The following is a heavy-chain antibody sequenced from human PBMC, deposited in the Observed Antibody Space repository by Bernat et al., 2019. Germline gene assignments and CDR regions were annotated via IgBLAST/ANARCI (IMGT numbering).Heavy chain of an antibody. CDR2: ISYDGSNK. CDR1: GFTFSSYA. J-gene: IGHJ6*02. V-gene: IGHV3-30-3*01. D-gene: IGHD2-2*01. Sequence: QVQLVESGGGVVQPGRSLRLSCAASGFTFSSYAMHWVRQAPGKGLEWVAVISYDGSNKYYADSVKGRFTISRDNSKNTLYLQMNSLRAEDTAVYYCVRDHPGYIVVVPAAAYGEGNYYYGMDVWGQGTTVTVSS. CDR3: VRDHPGYIVVVPAAAYGEGNYYYGMDV.